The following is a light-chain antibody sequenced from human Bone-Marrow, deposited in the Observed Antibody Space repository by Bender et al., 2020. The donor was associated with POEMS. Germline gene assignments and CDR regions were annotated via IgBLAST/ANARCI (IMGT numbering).Light chain of an antibody. Sequence: QSALTQPASVSGSPGQSITISCTGTSSDVGSYNLVSWYQQHPGKAPKLIIYEDDKRPSGVSNRFSGSKSRNTASLTISGLQAEDEADYYCCSYAGFIAMFGGGTKLTVL. CDR3: CSYAGFIAM. CDR1: SSDVGSYNL. J-gene: IGLJ3*02. CDR2: EDD. V-gene: IGLV2-23*01.